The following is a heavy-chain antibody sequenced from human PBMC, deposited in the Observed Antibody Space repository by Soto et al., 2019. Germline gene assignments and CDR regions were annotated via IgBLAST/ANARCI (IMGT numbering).Heavy chain of an antibody. Sequence: GSLTLSCAAYGFTFSNYAVTWVRQSQGKGLEWVSTISGSGGSTHYADSVKGRFTISRDNSKNTLYLQMNSLRAEDTAVYYCAKDQGSSWYEIDYWGQGTLVTVSS. J-gene: IGHJ4*02. CDR2: ISGSGGST. V-gene: IGHV3-23*01. CDR3: AKDQGSSWYEIDY. D-gene: IGHD6-13*01. CDR1: GFTFSNYA.